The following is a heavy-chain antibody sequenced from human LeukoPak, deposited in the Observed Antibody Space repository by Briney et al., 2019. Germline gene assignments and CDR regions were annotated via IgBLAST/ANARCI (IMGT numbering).Heavy chain of an antibody. CDR2: IYHSGST. V-gene: IGHV4-30-2*01. CDR3: ARDPTTVTTIFDS. Sequence: PSETLSLTCAVSGGSISSGGYSWRWIRQPPGKGLEWIGYIYHSGSTYYNPSLKSRVTISVDRSKNQFSLKLSSVPAADTAVYYCARDPTTVTTIFDSWGQGTLVTVSS. D-gene: IGHD4-17*01. J-gene: IGHJ4*02. CDR1: GGSISSGGYS.